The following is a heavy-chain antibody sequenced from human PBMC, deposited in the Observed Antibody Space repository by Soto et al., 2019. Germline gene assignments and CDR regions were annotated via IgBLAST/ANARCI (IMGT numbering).Heavy chain of an antibody. J-gene: IGHJ5*02. CDR3: ARERVVITPYNWFDP. Sequence: SETLSLTCTVSGGSVSSGSYYWSWIRQPPGKGLEWIGYIYYSGSTNYNPYLKSRVTISVDTSKNQFSLKLSSVTAADTAVYYCARERVVITPYNWFDPWGQGTLVTVSS. CDR2: IYYSGST. CDR1: GGSVSSGSYY. D-gene: IGHD3-22*01. V-gene: IGHV4-61*01.